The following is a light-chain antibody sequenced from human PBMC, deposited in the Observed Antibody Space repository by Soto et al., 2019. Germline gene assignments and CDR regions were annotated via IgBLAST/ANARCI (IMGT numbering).Light chain of an antibody. CDR1: SSDVGGYNY. Sequence: QSALTRPASVSGSPGQSITISCTGTSSDVGGYNYVSWYQQQAGKAPKLLIYEVNYRPSGVSDRFSGSKYGTTASLTISGLQAEDEADYYCSSYTTTKNCVFGTGTKVTVL. CDR2: EVN. J-gene: IGLJ1*01. V-gene: IGLV2-14*01. CDR3: SSYTTTKNCV.